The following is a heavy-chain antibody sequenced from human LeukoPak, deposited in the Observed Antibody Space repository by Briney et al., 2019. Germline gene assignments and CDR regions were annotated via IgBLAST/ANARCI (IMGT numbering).Heavy chain of an antibody. CDR3: ARLDRRGYSYG. V-gene: IGHV4-38-2*01. Sequence: PSETLSLTCAVSSYSISSGYYWGWIRQPPGKGLEWIGEINHSGSTNYNPSLKSRVTISVDTSKNQFSLKLSSVTAADTAVYYCARLDRRGYSYGWDQGTLVTVSS. D-gene: IGHD5-18*01. J-gene: IGHJ4*02. CDR2: INHSGST. CDR1: SYSISSGYY.